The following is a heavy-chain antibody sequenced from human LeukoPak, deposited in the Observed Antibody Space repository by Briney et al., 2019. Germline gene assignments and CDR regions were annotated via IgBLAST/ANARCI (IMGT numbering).Heavy chain of an antibody. Sequence: PSETLSLTCTVSSGSISSYYWSWIRQPPGKGLEGIGYIYYSGSTNYNPSLKSRVTISVDTSKKHFSLKLSSVTAADTAVYSCARALRRSSGWSVCLFDYWGQGTLVTVSS. D-gene: IGHD6-19*01. CDR3: ARALRRSSGWSVCLFDY. CDR1: SGSISSYY. J-gene: IGHJ4*02. CDR2: IYYSGST. V-gene: IGHV4-59*01.